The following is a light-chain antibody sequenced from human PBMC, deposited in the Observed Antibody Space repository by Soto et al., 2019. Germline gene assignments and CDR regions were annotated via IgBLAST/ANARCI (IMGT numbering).Light chain of an antibody. CDR1: QSVSSN. J-gene: IGKJ1*01. CDR3: QQYNNWPPWT. CDR2: GAS. V-gene: IGKV3-15*01. Sequence: EIVMTQSPATQSVSPGERATLSCRASQSVSSNLAWYQQKPGQAPRLLIYGASTRATGIPARFSGSGSGTEFTLTISSLQSEDFALYYCQQYNNWPPWTFGQGTKVDIK.